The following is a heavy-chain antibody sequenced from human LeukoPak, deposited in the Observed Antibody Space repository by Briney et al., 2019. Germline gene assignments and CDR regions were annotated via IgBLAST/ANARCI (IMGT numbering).Heavy chain of an antibody. CDR2: IYYSGST. D-gene: IGHD3-10*01. V-gene: IGHV4-39*01. CDR1: GGSISSSSYY. J-gene: IGHJ4*02. CDR3: ARHGSRGFMVRGVTNPLDY. Sequence: PSETLSLTCTVSGGSISSSSYYWGWIRQPPGKGLEWLGSIYYSGSTYYNPSLKSRVTISVDTSKNQFSLKLSSVTAADTAVYYCARHGSRGFMVRGVTNPLDYWGQGTLVTVSS.